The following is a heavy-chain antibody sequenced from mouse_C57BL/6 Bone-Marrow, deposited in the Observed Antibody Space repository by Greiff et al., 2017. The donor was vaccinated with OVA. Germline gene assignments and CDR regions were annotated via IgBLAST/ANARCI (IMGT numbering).Heavy chain of an antibody. CDR3: ASFAY. V-gene: IGHV3-6*01. Sequence: DVQLVESGPGLVQPSQSLSLTCSVPGYSISSGSYWNWIRHFPGNKLEWMGYISYDGSKNFNPSLKNRISITRDTSKNQCFLKLNSVTTEDTATYFCASFAYWGQGTLVTVSA. CDR1: GYSISSGSY. CDR2: ISYDGSK. J-gene: IGHJ3*01.